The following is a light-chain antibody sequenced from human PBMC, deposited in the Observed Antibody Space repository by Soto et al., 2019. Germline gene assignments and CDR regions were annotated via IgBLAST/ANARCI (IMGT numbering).Light chain of an antibody. CDR2: GAS. CDR1: QSVSSN. J-gene: IGKJ1*01. V-gene: IGKV3-15*01. Sequence: EIAMTQSPATLSVSPGERATLSCRASQSVSSNLAWYQQKPGQAPRLLIYGASTRATGIPARFSGSGSGTEFTLTISSLQSEDFAVYYCQQYGSSPGTFGQGTKVDIK. CDR3: QQYGSSPGT.